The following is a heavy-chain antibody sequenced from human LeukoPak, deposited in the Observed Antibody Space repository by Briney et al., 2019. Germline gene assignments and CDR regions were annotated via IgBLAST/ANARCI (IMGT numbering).Heavy chain of an antibody. D-gene: IGHD4-17*01. Sequence: GGSLRLSCAASGFTFSIYAMTWVRQAPGKGLEWVSAISSSGGSTYYADSVQGRFTISRDNSKNTPYLQMNSLRAKDTAVYYCAGGPPTVIHYFDHWGQGTLVTVSS. CDR3: AGGPPTVIHYFDH. CDR1: GFTFSIYA. J-gene: IGHJ4*02. V-gene: IGHV3-23*01. CDR2: ISSSGGST.